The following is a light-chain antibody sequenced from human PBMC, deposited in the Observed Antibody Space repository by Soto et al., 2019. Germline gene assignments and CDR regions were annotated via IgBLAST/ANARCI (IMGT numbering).Light chain of an antibody. V-gene: IGKV3-11*01. CDR2: DAS. CDR1: QSVSSY. Sequence: EIVLTQSPTTLSLSPGERATLSCRASQSVSSYFAWYQQKPGQAPRLLIYDASTRAAGIPARFSGSGSGSDFTLTISSLEPEDFAVYYCQQRSDWPLTFGAWTKVEIK. J-gene: IGKJ4*01. CDR3: QQRSDWPLT.